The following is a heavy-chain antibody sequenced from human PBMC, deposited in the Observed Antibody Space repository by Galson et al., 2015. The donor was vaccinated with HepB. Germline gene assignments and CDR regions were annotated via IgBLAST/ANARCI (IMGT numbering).Heavy chain of an antibody. D-gene: IGHD3-16*02. Sequence: SLRLSCAASGFTFSSYGMHWIRQAPGKGLEWVAVISYDGSNKYYADSVKGRFTISRDNSKNTLYLQMNSLRAEDTAVYYCAKDEWGITFGGVIDGGYFDYWGQGTLVTVSS. CDR2: ISYDGSNK. CDR3: AKDEWGITFGGVIDGGYFDY. J-gene: IGHJ4*02. CDR1: GFTFSSYG. V-gene: IGHV3-30*18.